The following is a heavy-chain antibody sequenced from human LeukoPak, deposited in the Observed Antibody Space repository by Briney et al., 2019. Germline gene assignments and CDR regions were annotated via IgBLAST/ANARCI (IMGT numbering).Heavy chain of an antibody. J-gene: IGHJ4*02. Sequence: ASVKVSCKASGYTFTSYYMHWVRQAPGQGLEWMGIINPSGGSTSYAQKSQGRVTMTRDTSTSTVYMELSSLRSEDTAVYYCARVRRAYCGGDCYFDYWGQETLVTVSS. CDR1: GYTFTSYY. CDR3: ARVRRAYCGGDCYFDY. D-gene: IGHD2-21*02. CDR2: INPSGGST. V-gene: IGHV1-46*01.